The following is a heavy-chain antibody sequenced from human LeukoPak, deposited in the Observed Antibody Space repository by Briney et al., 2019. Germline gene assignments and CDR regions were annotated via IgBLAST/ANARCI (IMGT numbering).Heavy chain of an antibody. Sequence: PSETLSLTCTVSGGSISSSSYYWGWIRQPPGKGLEWIGSIYYSGSTYYNPSLKSRVTISVDTSKNQFSLKLSSVTAADTAVYYCARVCVGITIFGVVSRYFDYWGQGTLVTVSS. J-gene: IGHJ4*02. V-gene: IGHV4-39*07. CDR2: IYYSGST. CDR1: GGSISSSSYY. CDR3: ARVCVGITIFGVVSRYFDY. D-gene: IGHD3-3*01.